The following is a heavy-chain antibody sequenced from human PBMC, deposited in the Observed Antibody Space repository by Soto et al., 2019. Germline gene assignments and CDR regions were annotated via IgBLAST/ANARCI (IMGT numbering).Heavy chain of an antibody. D-gene: IGHD3-10*01. Sequence: QVQLEQSAPEVKKPGASVKVSCKASGYTFTTYGISWVRQAPGQGLEWLGWINTHNGNTNYAQNLQGRVIMTADTSTNTAYMELRSLRSDDTAIYYCTREGSAPYYYYGMDAWGQGTTVTVSS. CDR3: TREGSAPYYYYGMDA. J-gene: IGHJ6*02. V-gene: IGHV1-18*01. CDR2: INTHNGNT. CDR1: GYTFTTYG.